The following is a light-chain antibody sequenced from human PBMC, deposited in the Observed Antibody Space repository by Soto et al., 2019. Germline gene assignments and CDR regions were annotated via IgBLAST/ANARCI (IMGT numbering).Light chain of an antibody. V-gene: IGKV1-5*03. CDR2: RAS. J-gene: IGKJ3*01. CDR1: QTINTW. CDR3: QQYETHSGI. Sequence: DIQMTQSPSTLSASVGDRVTITCRASQTINTWLAWYQQKPGKAPKLLIYRASNLVSGVPSRFSGSGSGTEFTLSISSLQPDDFSIYYCQQYETHSGIFGPGTKVDI.